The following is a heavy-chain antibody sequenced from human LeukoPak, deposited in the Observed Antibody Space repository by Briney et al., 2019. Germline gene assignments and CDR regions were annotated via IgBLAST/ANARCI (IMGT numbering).Heavy chain of an antibody. CDR3: ARETPYYLGDY. Sequence: GGSLRLSCAASGFTFSSYAMNWVRQAPGKGLEWVSYISSSSTIYYADSVKGRFTISRDNAKNSLYLQMNSLRDEDTAVYYCARETPYYLGDYWGQGTLVTVSS. D-gene: IGHD2-8*01. V-gene: IGHV3-48*02. J-gene: IGHJ4*02. CDR1: GFTFSSYA. CDR2: ISSSSTI.